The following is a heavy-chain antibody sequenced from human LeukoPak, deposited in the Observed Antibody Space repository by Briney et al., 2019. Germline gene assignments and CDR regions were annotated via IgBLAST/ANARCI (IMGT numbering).Heavy chain of an antibody. CDR3: ARDGGSYSLDY. D-gene: IGHD1-26*01. CDR1: GGSISGSTYY. Sequence: PSETLSLTCTVSGGSISGSTYYWGWIRQPAGKGLEWIERKYASRSTTYNTSLKSRATISVDTSKYQFSLKLSSVTAADTAIYYCARDGGSYSLDYWGRGTLVTVSS. J-gene: IGHJ4*02. CDR2: KYASRST. V-gene: IGHV4-61*02.